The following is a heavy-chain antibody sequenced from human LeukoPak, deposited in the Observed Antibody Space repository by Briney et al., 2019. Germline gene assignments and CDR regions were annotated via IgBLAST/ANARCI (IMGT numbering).Heavy chain of an antibody. CDR3: AKDRSRDGYIRGALDY. CDR1: GFTFSSYA. J-gene: IGHJ4*02. CDR2: ISYDGSNK. Sequence: GGSLRLSCAASGFTFSSYAMHWVRQAPGKGLEWVAVISYDGSNKYYADSVKGRFTISRDNSKNTLYLQMNSLRAEDTAVYYCAKDRSRDGYIRGALDYWGQGTLVTVSS. D-gene: IGHD5-24*01. V-gene: IGHV3-30*04.